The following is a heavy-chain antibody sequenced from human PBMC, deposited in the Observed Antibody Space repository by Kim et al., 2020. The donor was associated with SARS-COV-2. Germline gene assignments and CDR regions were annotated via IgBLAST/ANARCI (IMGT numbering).Heavy chain of an antibody. V-gene: IGHV1-2*02. CDR2: INPNSGGT. D-gene: IGHD1-26*01. CDR1: GYTFTGYY. Sequence: ASVKVSCKASGYTFTGYYMHWVRQAPGQGLEWMGWINPNSGGTNYAQKFQGRVTMTRDTSISTAYMELSRLRSDDTAVYYCARAWGSGSYDRWYGMDVWGQGTTVTVSS. J-gene: IGHJ6*02. CDR3: ARAWGSGSYDRWYGMDV.